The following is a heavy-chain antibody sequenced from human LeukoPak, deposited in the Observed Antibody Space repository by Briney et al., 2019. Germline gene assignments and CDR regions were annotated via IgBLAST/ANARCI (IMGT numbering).Heavy chain of an antibody. V-gene: IGHV3-7*01. CDR2: INHDGSEK. J-gene: IGHJ4*02. D-gene: IGHD3-22*01. CDR3: VSSMIVD. Sequence: GGSLRLSCAASGFTFSSYWMSWVRQAPGKGLEWVANINHDGSEKYYVDSVKGRFTISRDNAKNSLYLHMNSLRAEDTAVYYCVSSMIVDWGQGTLVTVSS. CDR1: GFTFSSYW.